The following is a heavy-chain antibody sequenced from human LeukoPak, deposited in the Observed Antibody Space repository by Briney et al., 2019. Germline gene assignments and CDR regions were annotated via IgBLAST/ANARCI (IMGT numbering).Heavy chain of an antibody. CDR3: ARRYGSGSYFFGMDV. CDR2: IGTAGDT. CDR1: GFTFSSYD. V-gene: IGHV3-13*01. Sequence: GGSLRLSCAASGFTFSSYDMHWVRQATGKGLEWVSAIGTAGDTYYPGSVKGRFTISRENAKNSLYLQMNSLRAGDTAVYYCARRYGSGSYFFGMDVWGQGTTVTVSS. D-gene: IGHD3-10*01. J-gene: IGHJ6*02.